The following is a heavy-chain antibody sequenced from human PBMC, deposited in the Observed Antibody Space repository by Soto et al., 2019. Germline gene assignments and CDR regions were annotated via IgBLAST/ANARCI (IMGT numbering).Heavy chain of an antibody. J-gene: IGHJ3*01. D-gene: IGHD5-12*01. CDR3: LRRIGFDYFVAFDV. CDR1: GFIFSGHY. Sequence: QVQLVESGGALVKPGGSLRLSCAASGFIFSGHYMTWIRQAPGKGLEWIAYISLTGSVIHYADSVKGRFTISRDNGKNTLDLQMDSLRAEDSAVYYCLRRIGFDYFVAFDVSGPGTVVTVSS. V-gene: IGHV3-11*01. CDR2: ISLTGSVI.